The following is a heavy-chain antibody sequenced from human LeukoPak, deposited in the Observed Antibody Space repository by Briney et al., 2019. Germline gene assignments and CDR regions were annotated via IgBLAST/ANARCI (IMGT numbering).Heavy chain of an antibody. CDR2: INSDGSST. CDR3: AKEVSGYYDY. J-gene: IGHJ4*02. V-gene: IGHV3-74*01. Sequence: GGSLRLSCAASGFTFSSYWMHWVRQAPGMGLVWVSRINSDGSSTTYADSVKGRFTISRDNSKNTLYLQMNSLRAEDTAVYYCAKEVSGYYDYWGQGTLVTVSS. CDR1: GFTFSSYW. D-gene: IGHD3-22*01.